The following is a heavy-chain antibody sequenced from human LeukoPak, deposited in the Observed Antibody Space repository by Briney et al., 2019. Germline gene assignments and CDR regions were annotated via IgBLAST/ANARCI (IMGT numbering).Heavy chain of an antibody. V-gene: IGHV4-4*07. J-gene: IGHJ4*02. CDR3: ARESKSYDGSGYHHDC. Sequence: SETLSLTCSVSGDSIRNYYWSWLRQPAGKGLEWIGRIYTSRTTDYNPSLKSRLTMSVDTSRNHFSLKLTSVTAADTAEYYCARESKSYDGSGYHHDCWGQGALVTVSS. CDR1: GDSIRNYY. CDR2: IYTSRTT. D-gene: IGHD3-22*01.